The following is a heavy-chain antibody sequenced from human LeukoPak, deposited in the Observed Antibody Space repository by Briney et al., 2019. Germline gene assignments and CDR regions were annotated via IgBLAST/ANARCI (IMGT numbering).Heavy chain of an antibody. CDR1: GFTFSDYS. CDR3: ARRLVTAGVTDFFDC. V-gene: IGHV3-23*01. D-gene: IGHD6-13*01. CDR2: ISPAGDST. J-gene: IGHJ4*01. Sequence: GGSLRRTLAASGFTFSDYSMSWVRQAPGAGLEWVSAISPAGDSTTDADSVEGRFTISRDNSKSTLYLQMHGLTAEDTALYYCARRLVTAGVTDFFDCWRHAALVTVSS.